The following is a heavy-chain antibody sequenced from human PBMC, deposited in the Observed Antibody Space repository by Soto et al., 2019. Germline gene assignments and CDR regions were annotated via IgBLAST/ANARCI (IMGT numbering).Heavy chain of an antibody. CDR2: INPNTGGT. CDR1: GYTFSDYY. Sequence: QVQLVQYGAEVKKPGASVKVSCKASGYTFSDYYMHWVRQAPGQGLEWMGWINPNTGGTNYAQRFQGRVTMTWDTSISTAYMELSSLRSDDTALYYCATDVGSSSRYFHRWGQGTLVTVSS. V-gene: IGHV1-2*02. J-gene: IGHJ1*01. CDR3: ATDVGSSSRYFHR. D-gene: IGHD6-6*01.